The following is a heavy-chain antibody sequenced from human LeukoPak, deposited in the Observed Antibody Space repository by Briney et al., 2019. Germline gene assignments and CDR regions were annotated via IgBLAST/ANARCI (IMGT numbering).Heavy chain of an antibody. CDR1: GFIFSNYA. Sequence: PGGSLRPSCAASGFIFSNYAMHWVRQAPGKGLEWVAVISYDGSNKYYADSVKGRFTISRDNSKNTLYLQMNTLRAEDTAVYYCAKDVSWNWFDPWGQGTLVTVSS. CDR2: ISYDGSNK. CDR3: AKDVSWNWFDP. V-gene: IGHV3-30*18. J-gene: IGHJ5*02.